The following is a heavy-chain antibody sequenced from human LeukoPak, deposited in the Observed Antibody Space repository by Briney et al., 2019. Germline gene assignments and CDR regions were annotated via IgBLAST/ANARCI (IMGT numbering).Heavy chain of an antibody. D-gene: IGHD5-12*01. Sequence: GGSLRLSCAASGFTFSSYWMHWVRQAPGKGLVWVSRINSDGSSTSYADSVKGRFTISRDNAKNTLYLQMNSLRAEDTAVYYCAKPGRYSRLAFDIWGQGTMVTVSS. CDR2: INSDGSST. CDR3: AKPGRYSRLAFDI. J-gene: IGHJ3*02. V-gene: IGHV3-74*01. CDR1: GFTFSSYW.